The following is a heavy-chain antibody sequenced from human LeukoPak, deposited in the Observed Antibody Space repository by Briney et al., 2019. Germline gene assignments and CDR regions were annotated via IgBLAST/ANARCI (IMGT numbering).Heavy chain of an antibody. CDR3: ASPQPGIQLWGPGAFDI. D-gene: IGHD5-18*01. Sequence: ASVKVSCKATGGTFSSYAISWVRQAPGQGLEWMGGIIPIFGTVNYAQKFQGRVTITTDESTSTAYMELSSLRSEYTAVYYCASPQPGIQLWGPGAFDIWGQGTMVTVSS. V-gene: IGHV1-69*05. CDR1: GGTFSSYA. J-gene: IGHJ3*02. CDR2: IIPIFGTV.